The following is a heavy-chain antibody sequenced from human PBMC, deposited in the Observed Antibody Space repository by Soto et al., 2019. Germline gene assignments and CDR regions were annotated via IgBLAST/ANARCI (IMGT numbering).Heavy chain of an antibody. J-gene: IGHJ3*02. CDR1: GFIFSDYY. Sequence: VLLVESGGGLVKAGGSLRLSCAASGFIFSDYYMSWVRQTPGKGLEWVSALYSTFGTYYADSVKGRFTISRDNSKNMVYLEMNSLRPEDTAVYYCASWLQWEHGFDIWGLGTMVTVSS. CDR3: ASWLQWEHGFDI. D-gene: IGHD2-2*01. CDR2: LYSTFGT. V-gene: IGHV3-66*01.